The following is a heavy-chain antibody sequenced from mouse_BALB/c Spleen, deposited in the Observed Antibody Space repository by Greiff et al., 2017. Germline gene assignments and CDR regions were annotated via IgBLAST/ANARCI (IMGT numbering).Heavy chain of an antibody. J-gene: IGHJ2*01. CDR1: GFNIKDYY. CDR3: ARYGY. CDR2: IDPENGNT. V-gene: IGHV14-1*02. Sequence: EVKLMESGAELVRPGALVKLSCKASGFNIKDYYMHWVKQRPEQGLEWIGWIDPENGNTIYDPKFQGKASITADTSSNTAYLQLSSLTSEDTAVYYCARYGYWGQGTTLTVSS. D-gene: IGHD1-1*01.